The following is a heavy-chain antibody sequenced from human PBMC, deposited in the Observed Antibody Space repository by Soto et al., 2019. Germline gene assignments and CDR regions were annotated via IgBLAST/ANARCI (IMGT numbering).Heavy chain of an antibody. Sequence: GGSLRLSCAASGFSVSNNHMSWVRQAPGKGLEWVSLIHIDGNTYYTDAVKGRFTISRDYSKNTLFLQMNNLRAEDTALYYCARDGSGPFGYWGQGTQVNVSS. CDR3: ARDGSGPFGY. J-gene: IGHJ4*02. CDR2: IHIDGNT. V-gene: IGHV3-53*01. CDR1: GFSVSNNH. D-gene: IGHD2-15*01.